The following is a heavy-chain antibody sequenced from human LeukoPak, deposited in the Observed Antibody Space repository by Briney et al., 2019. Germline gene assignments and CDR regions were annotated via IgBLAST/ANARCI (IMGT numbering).Heavy chain of an antibody. CDR3: ARDLWDATGY. V-gene: IGHV3-66*02. D-gene: IGHD3-3*01. CDR2: IYSGDGT. J-gene: IGHJ4*02. Sequence: GGSLRLSCAASGFSSTYMSWVRQAPGKGLEWVSVIYSGDGTYYADSVKGRFTISRDISKNTVYLQMNSLRPEDTAVYHCARDLWDATGYWGQGTLVTVSS. CDR1: GFSSTY.